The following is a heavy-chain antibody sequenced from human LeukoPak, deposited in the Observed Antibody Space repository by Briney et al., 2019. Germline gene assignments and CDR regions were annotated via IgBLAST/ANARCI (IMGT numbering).Heavy chain of an antibody. D-gene: IGHD4-23*01. CDR3: VKDQYGGNPQYYFDY. CDR1: GFTFSSYA. J-gene: IGHJ4*02. Sequence: GGSLRLSCAASGFTFSSYAMSWVRQAPGKGLDWVSAISGSGGNTYYADSVKGRFTISRDNSKNTLYLQMNSLRAEDTAVYYCVKDQYGGNPQYYFDYWGQGTLVTVSS. V-gene: IGHV3-23*01. CDR2: ISGSGGNT.